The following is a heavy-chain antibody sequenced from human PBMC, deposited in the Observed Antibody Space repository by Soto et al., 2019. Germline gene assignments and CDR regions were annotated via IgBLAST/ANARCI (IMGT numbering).Heavy chain of an antibody. J-gene: IGHJ4*02. CDR2: INHSGST. Sequence: PSETLSLTCAVYSGSFSGYYWSWIRQPPGKGLEWIGEINHSGSTNYNPSLKSRVTISVDTSKNQFSLKLSSVTAADTAVYYCARSRRPRLGRSGSIDYWGQGTLVTVSS. CDR1: SGSFSGYY. V-gene: IGHV4-34*01. D-gene: IGHD3-22*01. CDR3: ARSRRPRLGRSGSIDY.